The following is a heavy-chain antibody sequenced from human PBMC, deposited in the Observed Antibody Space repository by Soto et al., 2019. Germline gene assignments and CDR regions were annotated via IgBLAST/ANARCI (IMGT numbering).Heavy chain of an antibody. D-gene: IGHD3-10*01. Sequence: SETLSLTCTVSGGSISSYYWSWIRQPPGKGLEWIGYIYYSGSTNYNPSLKSRVTISVDTSKNQFSLKLSSVTAADTAVYYCARGNSVLLWFGTPPLDVMDVWGKGTTVTVSS. CDR1: GGSISSYY. V-gene: IGHV4-59*08. CDR2: IYYSGST. CDR3: ARGNSVLLWFGTPPLDVMDV. J-gene: IGHJ6*04.